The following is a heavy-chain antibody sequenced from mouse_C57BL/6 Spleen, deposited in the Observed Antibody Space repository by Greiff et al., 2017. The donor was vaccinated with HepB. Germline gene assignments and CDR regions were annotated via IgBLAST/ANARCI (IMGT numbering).Heavy chain of an antibody. CDR2: IYPGGGYT. D-gene: IGHD1-1*01. CDR3: ARGGGSSYGYFDY. J-gene: IGHJ2*01. Sequence: VQLQQSGAELVRPGTSVKMSCKASGYTFTNYWIGWAKQRPGHGLEWIGDIYPGGGYTNYNEKFKGKATLTADKSSSTAYMQFSSLTSEDSAIYYCARGGGSSYGYFDYWGQGTTLTVSS. CDR1: GYTFTNYW. V-gene: IGHV1-63*01.